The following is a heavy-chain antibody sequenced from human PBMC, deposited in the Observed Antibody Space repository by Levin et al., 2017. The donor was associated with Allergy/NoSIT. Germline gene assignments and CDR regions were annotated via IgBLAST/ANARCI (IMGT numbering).Heavy chain of an antibody. Sequence: GGSLRLSCAASGFTFSNYGMSWVRQAPGKGLDWVSIYSSSGGSTYYAESVKGRFTISRDNSKNTLYLQMNSLRAEDTAVYYCAKKSGGDHGSVVDHWGQGTLVTVSS. J-gene: IGHJ4*02. D-gene: IGHD4-17*01. CDR1: GFTFSNYG. CDR2: YSSSGGST. CDR3: AKKSGGDHGSVVDH. V-gene: IGHV3-23*01.